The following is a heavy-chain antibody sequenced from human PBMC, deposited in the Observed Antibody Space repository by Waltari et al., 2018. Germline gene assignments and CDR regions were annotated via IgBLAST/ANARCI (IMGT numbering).Heavy chain of an antibody. Sequence: EVQLVQSGGEIKKPGESLKISCQGSGYSFPNYWIGWVRQLPGKGPEWMGSVFPADSETRYSPFFLGKVTVSADKSITTAYLQWSSLKTSDTGIYYCARRVGATGYFDLWGLGTLVTVSS. J-gene: IGHJ4*02. CDR3: ARRVGATGYFDL. V-gene: IGHV5-51*01. D-gene: IGHD1-26*01. CDR1: GYSFPNYW. CDR2: VFPADSET.